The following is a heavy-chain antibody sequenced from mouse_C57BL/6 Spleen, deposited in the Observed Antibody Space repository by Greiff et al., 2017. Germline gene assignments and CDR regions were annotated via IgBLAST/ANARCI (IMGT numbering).Heavy chain of an antibody. V-gene: IGHV5-16*01. CDR2: INYDGSST. CDR1: GFTFSDYY. J-gene: IGHJ4*01. Sequence: EVQLVESEGGLVQPGSSMKLSCTASGFTFSDYYMAWVRQVPEKGLEWVANINYDGSSTYYLDSLKSRFIISRDNAKNILYLQMSSLKSEDTATYYCAREDYYGSRNAMDYWGQGTSVTVSS. D-gene: IGHD1-1*01. CDR3: AREDYYGSRNAMDY.